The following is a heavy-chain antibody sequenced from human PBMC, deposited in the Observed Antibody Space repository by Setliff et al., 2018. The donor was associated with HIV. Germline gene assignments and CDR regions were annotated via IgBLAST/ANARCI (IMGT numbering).Heavy chain of an antibody. CDR1: GYSFTSYW. CDR2: IYPGDAAT. V-gene: IGHV5-51*01. J-gene: IGHJ3*02. Sequence: GESLKISCKTSGYSFTSYWIAWVRQMPGKGLEWMGIIYPGDAATRYSPSFQGQVTISADKSISTAYLQWSSLKASDTAMYYRARPLLGYCSGGSCYPEGAFDIWGQGTMVTVSS. D-gene: IGHD2-15*01. CDR3: ARPLLGYCSGGSCYPEGAFDI.